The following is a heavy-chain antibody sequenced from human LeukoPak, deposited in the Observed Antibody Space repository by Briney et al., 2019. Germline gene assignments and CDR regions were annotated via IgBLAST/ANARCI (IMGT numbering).Heavy chain of an antibody. D-gene: IGHD3-10*01. CDR3: ARDQVYGSGSTDDAFDI. CDR1: GGTFSSYA. V-gene: IGHV1-69*13. Sequence: GASVKVSCKASGGTFSSYAISWVRQAPGQGLEWMGGIIPIFGTANYAQKFQGRVTITADESTSTAYMELSSLRSEDTAVYYCARDQVYGSGSTDDAFDIWGQGTMVTVSS. J-gene: IGHJ3*02. CDR2: IIPIFGTA.